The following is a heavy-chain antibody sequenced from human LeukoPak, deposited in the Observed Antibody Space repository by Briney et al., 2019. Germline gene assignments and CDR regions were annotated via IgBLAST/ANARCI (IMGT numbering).Heavy chain of an antibody. J-gene: IGHJ4*02. CDR2: IIPIFGTA. D-gene: IGHD2-2*01. Sequence: ASVKVSCKASGGTFSSYAISLVRQAPGQGLELMGGIIPIFGTANYAQKFQGRVTTTADESTSTAYMELSSLRSEDTAVYYCARVRCSSTSCYERGFDYWGQGTLVTVSS. CDR1: GGTFSSYA. CDR3: ARVRCSSTSCYERGFDY. V-gene: IGHV1-69*13.